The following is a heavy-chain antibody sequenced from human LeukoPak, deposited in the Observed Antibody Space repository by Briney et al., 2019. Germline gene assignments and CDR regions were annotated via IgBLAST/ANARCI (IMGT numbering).Heavy chain of an antibody. CDR1: GYTFTSYG. V-gene: IGHV1-2*02. CDR2: INPNSGVT. Sequence: ASVKVSCKASGYTFTSYGISWVRQAPGQGLEWMGWINPNSGVTNYAQKFQGRVTMTRDTSISTAYMELSRLRSDDTAVYYCAREPKYYFDYWGQGTLVTVSS. J-gene: IGHJ4*02. CDR3: AREPKYYFDY.